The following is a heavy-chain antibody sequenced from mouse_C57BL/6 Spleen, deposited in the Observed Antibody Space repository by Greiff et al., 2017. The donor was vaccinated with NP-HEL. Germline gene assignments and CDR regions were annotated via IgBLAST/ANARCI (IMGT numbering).Heavy chain of an antibody. V-gene: IGHV5-6*01. CDR3: ARLPLITTVVATWKDY. CDR1: GFTFSSYG. D-gene: IGHD1-1*01. J-gene: IGHJ4*01. CDR2: ISSGGSYT. Sequence: EVQRVESGGDLVKPGGSLKLSCAASGFTFSSYGMSWVRQTPDKRLEWVATISSGGSYTYYPDSVKGRFTISRDNAKNTLYLQMSSLKSEDTAMYYCARLPLITTVVATWKDYWGQGTSVTVSS.